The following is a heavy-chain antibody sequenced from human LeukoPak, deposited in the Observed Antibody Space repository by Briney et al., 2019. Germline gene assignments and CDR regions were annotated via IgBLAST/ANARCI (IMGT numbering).Heavy chain of an antibody. J-gene: IGHJ6*02. CDR2: ISGSGGST. CDR1: GFTFSSFA. V-gene: IGHV3-23*01. CDR3: AKGRKSYYYGMDV. Sequence: GGSLRLSCAASGFTFSSFAMSWVRQAPGKGLEWVSGISGSGGSTYYADSVKGQFTISRDNSKNTLYLQMHSLRAEDTAVYHCAKGRKSYYYGMDVWGQGTTVTVSS.